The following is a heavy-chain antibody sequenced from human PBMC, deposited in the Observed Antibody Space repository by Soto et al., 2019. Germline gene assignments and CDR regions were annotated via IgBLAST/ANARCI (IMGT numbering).Heavy chain of an antibody. D-gene: IGHD1-7*01. J-gene: IGHJ3*02. V-gene: IGHV3-30*03. Sequence: GGSLRLSCAASGFTFNSYGMHWVRQAPGKGLEWVVVISFDGRNTYYADSVKGRFTISRDNSKNTLYLQMNSLRAEDTAVYYCARDGLRITGTTSAHDAFDIWGQGTMVTVSS. CDR2: ISFDGRNT. CDR3: ARDGLRITGTTSAHDAFDI. CDR1: GFTFNSYG.